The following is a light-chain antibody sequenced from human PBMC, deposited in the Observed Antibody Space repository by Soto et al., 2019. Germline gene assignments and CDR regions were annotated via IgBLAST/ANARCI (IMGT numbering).Light chain of an antibody. Sequence: EIVMTQSPATLSVSPGEGATLSCRASQSVSSKLAWYQQKPGQAPRLLIYGASTRATGIPARFSGSGSGTDFTLTISSLEPDDFAVYYCQQRADWPITFGQGTRLEIK. CDR3: QQRADWPIT. V-gene: IGKV3-15*01. J-gene: IGKJ5*01. CDR1: QSVSSK. CDR2: GAS.